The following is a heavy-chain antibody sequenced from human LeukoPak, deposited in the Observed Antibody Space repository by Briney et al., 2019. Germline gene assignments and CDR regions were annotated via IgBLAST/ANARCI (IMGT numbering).Heavy chain of an antibody. J-gene: IGHJ3*02. Sequence: SETLSLTCAVSGYSISSGYYWGWIRQPPGKGLEWIGSIYHSGSTYYNPSLKSRVTISVDTSKNQFSLKLSSVTAADTAVYYCARVDFADVFDIWGQGTMVTVSS. CDR2: IYHSGST. CDR1: GYSISSGYY. CDR3: ARVDFADVFDI. V-gene: IGHV4-38-2*01.